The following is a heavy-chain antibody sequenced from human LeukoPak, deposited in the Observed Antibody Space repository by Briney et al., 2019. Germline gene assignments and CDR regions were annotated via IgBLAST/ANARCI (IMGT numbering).Heavy chain of an antibody. CDR3: AREPTVTPGGYYYGMDV. J-gene: IGHJ6*02. CDR1: GGTFSSYA. Sequence: SVNVSCTSSGGTFSSYAISWVRQAPGQGLEWVGRIIPILGIANYAQKFQGRVTITADKSTSTAYMELSSLRSEDTAVYYCAREPTVTPGGYYYGMDVWGQGTTVTVSS. V-gene: IGHV1-69*04. D-gene: IGHD4-11*01. CDR2: IIPILGIA.